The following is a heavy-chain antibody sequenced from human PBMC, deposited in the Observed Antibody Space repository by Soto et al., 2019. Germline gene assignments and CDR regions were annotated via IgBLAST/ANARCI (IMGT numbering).Heavy chain of an antibody. D-gene: IGHD3-9*01. CDR1: GYTFTSSG. J-gene: IGHJ4*02. CDR2: ISAYNGHT. CDR3: AISFHYPQGLTSRLVGYYFDY. Sequence: QVQLVQSGAEVKKPGASVKVSCKASGYTFTSSGISWVRQAPGQGLEWMGWISAYNGHTNYAQKLQGRVTMTTGTSTSTAYMELRSLRSDDTDVYYCAISFHYPQGLTSRLVGYYFDYWGQGTLVTASS. V-gene: IGHV1-18*01.